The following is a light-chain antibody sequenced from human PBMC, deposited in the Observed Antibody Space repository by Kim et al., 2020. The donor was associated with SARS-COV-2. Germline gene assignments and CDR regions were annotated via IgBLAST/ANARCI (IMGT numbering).Light chain of an antibody. V-gene: IGLV3-27*01. CDR2: KDT. J-gene: IGLJ3*02. CDR1: ILSKKY. CDR3: YSAADNNPV. Sequence: SYELTQPSSVSVSPGQTARITCSGDILSKKYVRWFQQKPGQAPVLVIYKDTERPSGIPERFSGSSSGTTVTLTIGGAQVEDEADYHCYSAADNNPVFGGGPQLTDL.